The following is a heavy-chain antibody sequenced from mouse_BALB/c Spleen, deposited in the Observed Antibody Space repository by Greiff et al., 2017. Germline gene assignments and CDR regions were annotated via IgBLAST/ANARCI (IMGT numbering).Heavy chain of an antibody. V-gene: IGHV5-4*02. CDR3: AREAQLGRGFAY. CDR2: ISDGGSYT. D-gene: IGHD4-1*02. J-gene: IGHJ3*01. CDR1: GFTFSDYY. Sequence: EVQVVESGGGLVKPGGSLKLSCAASGFTFSDYYMYWVRQTPEKRLEWVATISDGGSYTYYPDSVKGRFTISRDNAKNNLYLQMSSLKSEDTAMYYCAREAQLGRGFAYWGQGTLVTVSA.